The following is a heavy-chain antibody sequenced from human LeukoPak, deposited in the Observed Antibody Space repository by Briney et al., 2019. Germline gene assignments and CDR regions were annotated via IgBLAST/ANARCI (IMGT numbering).Heavy chain of an antibody. D-gene: IGHD3-22*01. J-gene: IGHJ4*02. Sequence: GGSLRLFCAASGFSVSTNYMSWVRQAPGKGLEWVSIIYSGGSTFYADSVKGRFTISRDNSKNTLYLQMHSLRAEDTAVYYCARDRYDSSGYHGYWGQGTLVTVSS. CDR1: GFSVSTNY. CDR2: IYSGGST. CDR3: ARDRYDSSGYHGY. V-gene: IGHV3-53*01.